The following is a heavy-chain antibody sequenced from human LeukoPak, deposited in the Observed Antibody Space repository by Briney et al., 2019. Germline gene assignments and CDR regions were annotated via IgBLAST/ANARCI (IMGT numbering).Heavy chain of an antibody. D-gene: IGHD3-10*01. CDR1: GFTFSSYA. J-gene: IGHJ4*02. Sequence: GGSLRLSCAASGFTFSSYAMSWVRQAPGKGLEWVSAISGSGGNTYHADSVKGRFTISRDNSKNTLYLQMNSLRAEDTAVYYCAKGYGTYPPGDYFDFWGQGPLVTVSS. CDR3: AKGYGTYPPGDYFDF. CDR2: ISGSGGNT. V-gene: IGHV3-23*01.